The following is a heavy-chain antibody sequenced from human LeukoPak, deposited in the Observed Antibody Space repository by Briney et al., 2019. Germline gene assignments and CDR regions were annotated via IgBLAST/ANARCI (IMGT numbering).Heavy chain of an antibody. CDR1: GYTFTSYG. Sequence: ASVKVSCKASGYTFTSYGISWVRQAPGQGLEWMGWISAYNGNTNYAQKLQGRVIMTTDTSTSTAYMELRSLRSDDTAVYYCARDRAGGDPTPFDYWGQGTLVTVSS. CDR3: ARDRAGGDPTPFDY. CDR2: ISAYNGNT. J-gene: IGHJ4*02. D-gene: IGHD2-21*02. V-gene: IGHV1-18*01.